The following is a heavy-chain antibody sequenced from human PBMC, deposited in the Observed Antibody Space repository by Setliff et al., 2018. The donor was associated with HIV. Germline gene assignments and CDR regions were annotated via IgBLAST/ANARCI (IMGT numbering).Heavy chain of an antibody. V-gene: IGHV5-51*01. Sequence: GESLKISCKGSGYNFTNEWIGWVRQMPGKGLEWMGSIYPGDSDTRYSPTFQGQVTISADKSISTAYLQWSSLKASDTAMYYCARIHYYGSGRFDYCGQGNLVTVSS. CDR2: IYPGDSDT. CDR3: ARIHYYGSGRFDY. J-gene: IGHJ4*02. D-gene: IGHD3-10*01. CDR1: GYNFTNEW.